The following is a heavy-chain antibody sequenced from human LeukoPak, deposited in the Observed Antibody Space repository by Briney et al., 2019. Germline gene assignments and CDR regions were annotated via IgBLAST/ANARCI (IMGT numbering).Heavy chain of an antibody. J-gene: IGHJ2*01. CDR2: ISYEGSNK. Sequence: GSLRLSCAAHGFTFSSYGMDWVRQAPGKGLERVEVISYEGSNKYYADSVNVRFTISRDNSKTTLYLQMNSLRAEDTAVYYCIDAFDLWGRGTLVTVSS. V-gene: IGHV3-30-3*01. CDR1: GFTFSSYG. CDR3: IDAFDL.